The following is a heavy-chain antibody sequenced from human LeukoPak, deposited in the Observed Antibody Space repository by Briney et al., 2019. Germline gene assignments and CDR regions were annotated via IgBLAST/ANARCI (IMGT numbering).Heavy chain of an antibody. Sequence: PGGSLRLSCAASGFTFSSYAMSWVRQAPGKGLEWVSVIYSGGSTYYADSVKGRFTISRDNSKNTLYLRMNSLRAEDTAVYYCARDLMITLEPGTKYYYYGMDVWGQGTTVTVSS. V-gene: IGHV3-66*01. CDR1: GFTFSSYA. CDR3: ARDLMITLEPGTKYYYYGMDV. D-gene: IGHD3-16*01. CDR2: IYSGGST. J-gene: IGHJ6*02.